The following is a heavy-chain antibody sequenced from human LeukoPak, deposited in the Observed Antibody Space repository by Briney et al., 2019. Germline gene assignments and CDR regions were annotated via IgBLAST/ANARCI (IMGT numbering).Heavy chain of an antibody. V-gene: IGHV4-59*01. Sequence: SETLSHTCTVSGGSISSYYWSWIRQPPGKGLEWIGYIYYSRSTNYNPSLKSRVTISVDTSKNQFSLKLSSVTAADTAVYYCARGAWGPQLWLGYWGQGTLVTVSS. CDR3: ARGAWGPQLWLGY. CDR1: GGSISSYY. D-gene: IGHD5-18*01. CDR2: IYYSRST. J-gene: IGHJ4*02.